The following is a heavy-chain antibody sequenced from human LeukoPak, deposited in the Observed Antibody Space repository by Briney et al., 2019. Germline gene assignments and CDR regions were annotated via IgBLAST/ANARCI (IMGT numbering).Heavy chain of an antibody. V-gene: IGHV3-11*01. J-gene: IGHJ4*02. CDR1: GFTFSDYY. Sequence: PGGSLRLSCAASGFTFSDYYMSWIRQAPGRGLEWVSYITSSGSAIYYADSVRGRFTISRDNARNSMLLHMDDLRAEDAAIYYCATGIVSTSGDYWGQGTLVTVSS. D-gene: IGHD5/OR15-5a*01. CDR3: ATGIVSTSGDY. CDR2: ITSSGSAI.